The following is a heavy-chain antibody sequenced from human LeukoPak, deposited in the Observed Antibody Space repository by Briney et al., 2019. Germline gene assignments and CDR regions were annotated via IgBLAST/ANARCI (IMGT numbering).Heavy chain of an antibody. CDR3: VMYTSGWD. D-gene: IGHD6-19*01. V-gene: IGHV3-74*01. J-gene: IGHJ4*02. CDR1: GSTISRYY. Sequence: GGSLRLSCAVSGSTISRYYMHWVRQAPGKGLVWVSRINSGGSNTVYADSVKGRFTISRDNARNTLYLQTNSLRAEDTAVYYCVMYTSGWDWGQGTLVTXSS. CDR2: INSGGSNT.